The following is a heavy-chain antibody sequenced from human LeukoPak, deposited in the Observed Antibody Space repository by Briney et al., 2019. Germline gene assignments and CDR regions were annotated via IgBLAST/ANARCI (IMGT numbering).Heavy chain of an antibody. CDR3: ARGSGYSSSWGSDP. Sequence: GASVKVSCKASGYTFTGYDINWVRQATGQGLEWMGWMNPNSGNTGHAQKFQGRVTMTRNTSISTAYMELSSLRSEDTAVYYCARGSGYSSSWGSDPWGQGTLVTVSP. V-gene: IGHV1-8*01. D-gene: IGHD6-13*01. CDR2: MNPNSGNT. J-gene: IGHJ5*02. CDR1: GYTFTGYD.